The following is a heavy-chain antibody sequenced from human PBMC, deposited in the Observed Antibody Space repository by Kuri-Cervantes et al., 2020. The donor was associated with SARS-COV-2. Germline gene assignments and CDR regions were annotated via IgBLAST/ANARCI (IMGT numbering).Heavy chain of an antibody. CDR2: ISSSSSQR. V-gene: IGHV3-21*01. D-gene: IGHD2-8*02. CDR1: GFTFSTYS. J-gene: IGHJ4*02. CDR3: ARTSTWSIYFDY. Sequence: GKSLKISCAASGFTFSTYSMTWVRQAPGKGLEWVSSISSSSSQRYYVDAVKGRFTITRDNAKNSLYLKMNSLRAEDTAVYYCARTSTWSIYFDYWGQGTLVTVSS.